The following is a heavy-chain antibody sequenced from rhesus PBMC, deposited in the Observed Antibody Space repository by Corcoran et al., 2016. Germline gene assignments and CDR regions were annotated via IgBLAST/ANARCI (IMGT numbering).Heavy chain of an antibody. CDR3: AKEPEYTNWGYYFDY. V-gene: IGHV3S42*01. J-gene: IGHJ4*01. CDR1: GFTFSNYW. Sequence: EVQLVESGGGLAKPGGSLRLSCAASGFTFSNYWMNWVRQTPGKGLEWISVINSGGGSPYYADSVKGRFTISRDNSKNTLSLQMNSLRAEDTAVYYCAKEPEYTNWGYYFDYWGQGVLVTVSS. CDR2: INSGGGSP. D-gene: IGHD4-23*01.